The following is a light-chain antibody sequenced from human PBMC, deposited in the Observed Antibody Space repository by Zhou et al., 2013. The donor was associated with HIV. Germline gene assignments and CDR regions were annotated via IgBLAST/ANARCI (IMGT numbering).Light chain of an antibody. J-gene: IGKJ1*01. CDR1: QSVRNY. CDR2: GAS. Sequence: EVVLTQSPVTLSLSPGERATLSCRASQSVRNYLAWNQQKPGQAPRLLIYGASSRATGIPDRFSGSGSGTDFTLTISRLEPEDFAVYYCQQYGSSPWTFGQGTKV. V-gene: IGKV3-20*01. CDR3: QQYGSSPWT.